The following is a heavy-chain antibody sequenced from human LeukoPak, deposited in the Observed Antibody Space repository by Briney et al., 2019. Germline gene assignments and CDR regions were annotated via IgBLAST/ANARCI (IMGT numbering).Heavy chain of an antibody. J-gene: IGHJ4*02. CDR1: GGSFSGYY. V-gene: IGHV4-34*01. CDR3: ARGRRQLVPIWVG. Sequence: PSETLSLTCAVYGGSFSGYYWSWIRQPPGKGLEWIGEINHSGSTNYNPSLKSRVTISVDTSKNQFSLKLSSVTAADTAVYYCARGRRQLVPIWVGWGQGTLVTVSS. D-gene: IGHD6-13*01. CDR2: INHSGST.